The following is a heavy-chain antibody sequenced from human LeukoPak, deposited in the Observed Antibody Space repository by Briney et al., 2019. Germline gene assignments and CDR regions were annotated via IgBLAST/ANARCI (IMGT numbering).Heavy chain of an antibody. V-gene: IGHV1-2*02. Sequence: ASVNVSCKASQYALTAHYMHWVRQAPGQGLEWMGLINPNNGDTNSAQKFQGRVTMTRDMSIDTAYMELRRLRSDDTAVYYCAREAFYFGSGSTAFDYWGQGTLVTVSS. D-gene: IGHD3-22*01. J-gene: IGHJ4*02. CDR2: INPNNGDT. CDR3: AREAFYFGSGSTAFDY. CDR1: QYALTAHY.